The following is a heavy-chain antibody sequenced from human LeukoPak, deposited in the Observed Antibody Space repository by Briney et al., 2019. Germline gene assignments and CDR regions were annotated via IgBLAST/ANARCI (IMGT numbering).Heavy chain of an antibody. V-gene: IGHV4-59*11. Sequence: PSETLSLTCTVSGGSISSHYWSWIRQPPGKGLEWIGYIYYSGTTHYNPSLKSRVTISVDTSKNQFSLRLSSVTAADTAVYYCARDQGVEGALEYWGQGTLVTVSS. CDR2: IYYSGTT. D-gene: IGHD1-26*01. J-gene: IGHJ4*02. CDR3: ARDQGVEGALEY. CDR1: GGSISSHY.